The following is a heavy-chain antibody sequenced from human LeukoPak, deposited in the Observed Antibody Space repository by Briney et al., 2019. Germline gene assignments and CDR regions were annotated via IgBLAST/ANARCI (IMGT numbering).Heavy chain of an antibody. CDR3: ARGGYSYGYFDY. Sequence: SETLSLTCTVSGGSISSYYWSWIRQPPGKGLEWIGYIYYSGSTNYNPSLKSRVTISVDTSKNQFFLKLSSVTAADTAVYYCARGGYSYGYFDYWGQGTVVTVSS. CDR1: GGSISSYY. V-gene: IGHV4-59*01. CDR2: IYYSGST. J-gene: IGHJ4*02. D-gene: IGHD5-18*01.